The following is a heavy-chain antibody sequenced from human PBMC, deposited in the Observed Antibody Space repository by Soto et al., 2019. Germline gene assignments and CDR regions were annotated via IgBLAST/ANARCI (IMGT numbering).Heavy chain of an antibody. CDR1: GFTFSSYS. J-gene: IGHJ4*02. CDR2: ISSSSSYI. V-gene: IGHV3-21*01. Sequence: PGGSLRLSCAASGFTFSSYSMNWVRQAPGKGLEWVSSISSSSSYIYYADSVKGRFTISRDNAKNSLYLQMNSLRAEDTAVYYCAYDSSGYYLFDYWGQGTLVTVSS. CDR3: AYDSSGYYLFDY. D-gene: IGHD3-22*01.